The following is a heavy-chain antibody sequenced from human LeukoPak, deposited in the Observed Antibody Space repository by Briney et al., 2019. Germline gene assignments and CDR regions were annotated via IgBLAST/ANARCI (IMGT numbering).Heavy chain of an antibody. V-gene: IGHV5-51*01. CDR2: IYPGDSDA. J-gene: IGHJ4*02. CDR1: GYSFTTYW. D-gene: IGHD1-26*01. CDR3: ARQQVGATIPLDY. Sequence: GESLQISCKGSGYSFTTYWIAWVRQLPGKGLGWMGIIYPGDSDARYSPSFQGQVTFSADKSISTAYLQWSSLKASDTAMYYCARQQVGATIPLDYWGQGTLVTVSS.